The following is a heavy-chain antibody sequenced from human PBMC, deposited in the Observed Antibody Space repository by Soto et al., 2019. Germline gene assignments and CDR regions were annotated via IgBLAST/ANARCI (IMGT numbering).Heavy chain of an antibody. CDR3: ARLQGSYYYDSSGYYDY. J-gene: IGHJ4*02. CDR2: ISGSGGST. V-gene: IGHV3-23*01. D-gene: IGHD3-22*01. CDR1: GFTFSSYA. Sequence: GGSLRLSCAASGFTFSSYAMSWVRQAPGKGLEWVSAISGSGGSTYYADSVKGRFTISRDNSKNTLYLQMNSLRAEDTAVYYCARLQGSYYYDSSGYYDYWGQGTLVTVSS.